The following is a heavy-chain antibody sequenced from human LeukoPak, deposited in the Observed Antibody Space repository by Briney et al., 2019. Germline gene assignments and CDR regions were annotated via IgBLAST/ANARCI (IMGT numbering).Heavy chain of an antibody. CDR1: GFTFSSFA. V-gene: IGHV3-23*01. J-gene: IGHJ4*02. CDR2: ISSSGSGT. CDR3: AKFTTTVVTPGVGY. D-gene: IGHD4-23*01. Sequence: GGSLRLSCAASGFTFSSFAMSWVRQAPGKGLEWVSTISSSGSGTYYADSVKGRFTISRDNSNNALYLQMNSLRAEDTAVYYCAKFTTTVVTPGVGYWGQGTLVTVSS.